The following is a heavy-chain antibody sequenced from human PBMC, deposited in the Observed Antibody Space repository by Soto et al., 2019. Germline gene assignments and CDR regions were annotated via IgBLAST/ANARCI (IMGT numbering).Heavy chain of an antibody. CDR1: GFTFSSYS. D-gene: IGHD5-12*01. J-gene: IGHJ4*02. V-gene: IGHV3-48*01. CDR2: ISSSSSTI. Sequence: GGSLRLSCAASGFTFSSYSMNWVRQAPGKGLEWVSYISSSSSTIYYADSVKGRFTISRDNAKNSLYLQMNSLRAEDTAVYYCARAYSGYDYGLDYWGQGTLVTVSS. CDR3: ARAYSGYDYGLDY.